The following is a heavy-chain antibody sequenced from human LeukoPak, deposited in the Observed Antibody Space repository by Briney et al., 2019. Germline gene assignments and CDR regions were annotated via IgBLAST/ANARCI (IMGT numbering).Heavy chain of an antibody. CDR3: ARTYISGYQPDAFDI. J-gene: IGHJ3*02. CDR1: AGSIISYY. CDR2: IYYSGST. Sequence: PSETLSLTCSVSAGSIISYYWSWIRQPPGKGLEWIGYIYYSGSTKDNPSLKSRVTISLDTSKNQFSLRLSSVTAAGTAVYYCARTYISGYQPDAFDIWGQGTMVTVSS. V-gene: IGHV4-59*08. D-gene: IGHD3-22*01.